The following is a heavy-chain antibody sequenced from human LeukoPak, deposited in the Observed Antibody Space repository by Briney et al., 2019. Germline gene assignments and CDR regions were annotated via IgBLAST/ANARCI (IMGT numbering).Heavy chain of an antibody. Sequence: PSETLSLTCAVYGGSFSGYYWSWIRQPPGKGLEWIGEINHSGSTNYNPSLKSRVTISVDTSKNQFSLKLSSVTAADTAVYYCARQKQWQSFDYWGQGTLVTVSS. V-gene: IGHV4-34*01. CDR2: INHSGST. CDR1: GGSFSGYY. D-gene: IGHD6-19*01. J-gene: IGHJ4*02. CDR3: ARQKQWQSFDY.